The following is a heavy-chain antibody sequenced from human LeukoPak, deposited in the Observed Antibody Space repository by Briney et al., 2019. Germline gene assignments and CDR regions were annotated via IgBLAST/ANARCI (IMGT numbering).Heavy chain of an antibody. J-gene: IGHJ3*02. V-gene: IGHV4-59*01. CDR3: AKDRGGGRDAFDI. D-gene: IGHD3-10*01. CDR1: GDSISSYA. Sequence: PSETLSLTCSVSGDSISSYAWSWIRRPPGKGLEWIGDISRSGDTNYSPSLKSRLTISVGMSKNQFSLKLRSVTAADTAVYYCAKDRGGGRDAFDIWGQGTVVTVSS. CDR2: ISRSGDT.